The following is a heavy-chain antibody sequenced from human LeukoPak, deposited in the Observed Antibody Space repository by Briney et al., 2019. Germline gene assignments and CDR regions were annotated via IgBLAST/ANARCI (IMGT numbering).Heavy chain of an antibody. Sequence: SVKVSCKASGGTFSSYAIIWVRQAPGQGLEWMGRIIPILGIANYAQKFQGRVTITADKSTSTAYMELSSLRSEDTAVYYCARDLRKSGDYSPFDYWGQGTLVTVSS. V-gene: IGHV1-69*04. J-gene: IGHJ4*02. CDR3: ARDLRKSGDYSPFDY. CDR2: IIPILGIA. CDR1: GGTFSSYA. D-gene: IGHD4-4*01.